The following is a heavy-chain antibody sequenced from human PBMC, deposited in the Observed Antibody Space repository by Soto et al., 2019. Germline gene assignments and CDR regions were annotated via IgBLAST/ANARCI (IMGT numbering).Heavy chain of an antibody. D-gene: IGHD4-17*01. V-gene: IGHV3-9*01. Sequence: DVQLVESGGGLVQPGRSLRLSCAASGFTFDDYAMHWVRQAPGKGLEWASGISWNSGSIGYADSVKGRFTISRDNAKNSLYLQMNSLRAEDTALYYCAKGRDYGDYGWYFDLWGRGTLVTVSS. J-gene: IGHJ2*01. CDR3: AKGRDYGDYGWYFDL. CDR1: GFTFDDYA. CDR2: ISWNSGSI.